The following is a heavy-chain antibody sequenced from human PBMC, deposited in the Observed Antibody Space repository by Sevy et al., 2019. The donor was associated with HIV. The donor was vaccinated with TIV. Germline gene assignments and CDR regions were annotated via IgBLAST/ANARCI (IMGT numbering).Heavy chain of an antibody. J-gene: IGHJ4*02. Sequence: ASVKVSCKASGYTFIGYYIHWVRQAPGQGLEWMGWTNPNSGGTNYEQRFQGRVTMTSDTSISTAYMELSRLRSDDTAVYYCARGWGLLAVTASRFHFDYWGQGTLVTVSS. CDR3: ARGWGLLAVTASRFHFDY. V-gene: IGHV1-2*02. CDR2: TNPNSGGT. D-gene: IGHD2-21*02. CDR1: GYTFIGYY.